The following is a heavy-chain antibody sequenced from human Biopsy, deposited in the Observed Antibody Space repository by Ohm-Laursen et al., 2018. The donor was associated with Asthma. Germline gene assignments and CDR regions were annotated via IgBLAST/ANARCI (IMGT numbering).Heavy chain of an antibody. CDR1: GFTVSRDH. Sequence: SLRLSCSASGFTVSRDHMFWVRQAPGKGLEWVSVIYSGGTSQTADSVRGRFTISRDYSKNTLYLQMHSLRTEDTAVYYYARGDSSGWSHYYFDYWGQGTLVTVSS. CDR3: ARGDSSGWSHYYFDY. CDR2: IYSGGTS. J-gene: IGHJ4*02. V-gene: IGHV3-53*01. D-gene: IGHD6-19*01.